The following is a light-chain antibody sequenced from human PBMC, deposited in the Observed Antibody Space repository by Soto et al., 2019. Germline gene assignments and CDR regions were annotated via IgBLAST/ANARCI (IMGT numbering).Light chain of an antibody. CDR3: HQYNTWSPLA. Sequence: EIVMTQAPATLSVTQGERATLSCRASQSVSNNLAWYQQKPGQVPRLLISGASTTATGIPARFSGSGSGTECTLTICSLQSEDFAGYYCHQYNTWSPLAFGGGTKVETK. CDR2: GAS. CDR1: QSVSNN. V-gene: IGKV3-15*01. J-gene: IGKJ4*01.